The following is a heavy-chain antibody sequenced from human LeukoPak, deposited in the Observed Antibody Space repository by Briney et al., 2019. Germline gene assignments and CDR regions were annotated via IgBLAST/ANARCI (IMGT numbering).Heavy chain of an antibody. D-gene: IGHD6-19*01. CDR3: ARDSSGPLY. CDR1: GLSISGYW. J-gene: IGHJ4*02. CDR2: IYSGGGT. V-gene: IGHV3-66*01. Sequence: GGSLRLSCVASGLSISGYWMHWVRQTPGKGLEWVSVIYSGGGTYYADSVKGRFTISRDNSKNTLYLQMNSLRAEDTAVYYCARDSSGPLYWGQGTLVTVSS.